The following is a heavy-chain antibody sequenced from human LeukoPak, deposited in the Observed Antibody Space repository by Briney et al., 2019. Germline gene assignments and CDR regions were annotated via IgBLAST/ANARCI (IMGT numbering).Heavy chain of an antibody. CDR2: IHGSGDTT. V-gene: IGHV3-23*01. J-gene: IGHJ4*02. CDR1: EFTFSNYA. D-gene: IGHD3-10*01. Sequence: GGSLRLSCTASEFTFSNYAMSWVRQAPGKGLEWVSLIHGSGDTTYYPDSVKGRFTISRDNSKNTLYLQMNSLIAEDTAVYYCARARGSGTYTYDYWGQGTLVTVSS. CDR3: ARARGSGTYTYDY.